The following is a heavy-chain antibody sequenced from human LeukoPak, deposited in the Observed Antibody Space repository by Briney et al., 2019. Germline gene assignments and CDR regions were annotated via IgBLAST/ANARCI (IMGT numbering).Heavy chain of an antibody. Sequence: PSETLSLTCAVYGGPFSGYYWSWIRQPPGKGLEWIGEINYSGSTNYNPSLRSRVTISVDTSKNQFSLKFTSMTAADTAVYYCARSSKTQWLSPGDGFDIWGRGTLVTVSS. D-gene: IGHD6-19*01. CDR3: ARSSKTQWLSPGDGFDI. CDR1: GGPFSGYY. J-gene: IGHJ3*02. V-gene: IGHV4-34*01. CDR2: INYSGST.